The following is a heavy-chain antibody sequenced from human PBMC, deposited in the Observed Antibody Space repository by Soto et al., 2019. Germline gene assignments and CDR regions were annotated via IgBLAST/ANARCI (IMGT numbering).Heavy chain of an antibody. CDR1: GGAFSRDT. CDR2: ILPKFGTV. J-gene: IGHJ6*02. D-gene: IGHD1-26*01. V-gene: IGHV1-69*06. CDR3: ATLIVGANPDYYDMDV. Sequence: GASVKVSCKASGGAFSRDTITWVRQAPGQGLEWVGGILPKFGTVNYAQKFQARVTITADTSTSTVYMELSSLRSTDTAVYYCATLIVGANPDYYDMDVWGQGTTVTVS.